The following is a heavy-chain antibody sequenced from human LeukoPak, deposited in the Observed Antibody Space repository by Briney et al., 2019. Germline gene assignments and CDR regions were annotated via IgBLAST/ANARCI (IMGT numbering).Heavy chain of an antibody. Sequence: SGGALRLSCAAAGFCFSDYCMHWGRQAPGQGLGWGAFIRYDGSDKYYVDSVKGRFTISRDNSMNTLYLQMNSLRPEDRAVYYCAKELTVRATKRQFDHWGQGTLVIVSS. V-gene: IGHV3-30*02. J-gene: IGHJ4*02. CDR3: AKELTVRATKRQFDH. CDR2: IRYDGSDK. CDR1: GFCFSDYC. D-gene: IGHD1-26*01.